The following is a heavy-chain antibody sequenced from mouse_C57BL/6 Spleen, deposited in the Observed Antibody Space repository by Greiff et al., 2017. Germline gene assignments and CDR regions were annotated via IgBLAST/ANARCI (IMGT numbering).Heavy chain of an antibody. D-gene: IGHD1-1*01. CDR2: IWGVGST. Sequence: VQLKESGPGLVAPSQSLSITCTVSGFSLTSYGVDWVRQSPGKGLEWLGVIWGVGSTNYNSALKSRLSISKDNSKSKVFLKMNSLQTDDTAMYYCASGGGSSYSFAYWGQGTLVTVSA. V-gene: IGHV2-6*01. J-gene: IGHJ3*01. CDR1: GFSLTSYG. CDR3: ASGGGSSYSFAY.